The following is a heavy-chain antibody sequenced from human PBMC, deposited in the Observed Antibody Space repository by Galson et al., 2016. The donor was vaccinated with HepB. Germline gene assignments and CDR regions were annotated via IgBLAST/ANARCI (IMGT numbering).Heavy chain of an antibody. CDR2: IYQGNDK. Sequence: PALVKPPQTLTLTCSVSGFSLNTPKVGVGWIRQPPGQALEWLGVIYQGNDKRYRPSLKSRLTITQDISKNQVVLTMTNMDPMDTATYFCVHSDENWGSYYYYGFDVWGHGTTVTVSS. J-gene: IGHJ6*02. V-gene: IGHV2-5*02. CDR3: VHSDENWGSYYYYGFDV. D-gene: IGHD3-16*01. CDR1: GFSLNTPKVG.